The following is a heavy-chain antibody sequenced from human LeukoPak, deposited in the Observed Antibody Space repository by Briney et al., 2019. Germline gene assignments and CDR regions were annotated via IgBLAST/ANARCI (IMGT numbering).Heavy chain of an antibody. CDR2: IYPGDSDT. CDR3: ARSPDCSGGSCYSYWFDP. CDR1: GYSFTSYW. J-gene: IGHJ5*02. V-gene: IGHV5-51*01. D-gene: IGHD2-15*01. Sequence: EESLKISCKGSGYSFTSYWIGWVRQMPGKGLEWMGIIYPGDSDTRYSPSFQGQVTISADKSISTAYLQWSSLKASDTAMYYCARSPDCSGGSCYSYWFDPWGQGTLVTVSS.